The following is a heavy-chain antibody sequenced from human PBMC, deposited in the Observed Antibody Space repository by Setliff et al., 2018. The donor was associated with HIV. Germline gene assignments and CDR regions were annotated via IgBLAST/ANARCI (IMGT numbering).Heavy chain of an antibody. CDR3: APGDSSGYYRRNWYFDL. CDR1: GGSFSGYY. D-gene: IGHD3-22*01. V-gene: IGHV4-34*01. J-gene: IGHJ2*01. CDR2: INHSGST. Sequence: KPSETLSLTCAVYGGSFSGYYWSWIRQPPGKGLEWIGEINHSGSTNYNPSLKSRVTISVDTSKNQFSLKLSSVTAADTAVYYCAPGDSSGYYRRNWYFDLWGRGTLVTVSS.